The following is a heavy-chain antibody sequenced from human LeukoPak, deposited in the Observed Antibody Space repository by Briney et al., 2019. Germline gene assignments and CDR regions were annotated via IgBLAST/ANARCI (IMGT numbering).Heavy chain of an antibody. V-gene: IGHV1-18*01. CDR1: GYTFNNHH. Sequence: ASVEVSCKASGYTFNNHHMNWVRQAPGQGLEWMGWISAYNGNTNYAQKLQGRVTMTTDTSTSTAYMELRSLRSDDTAVYYCARDRGLGAAAKTPNFDYWGQGTLVTVSS. CDR3: ARDRGLGAAAKTPNFDY. J-gene: IGHJ4*02. D-gene: IGHD6-13*01. CDR2: ISAYNGNT.